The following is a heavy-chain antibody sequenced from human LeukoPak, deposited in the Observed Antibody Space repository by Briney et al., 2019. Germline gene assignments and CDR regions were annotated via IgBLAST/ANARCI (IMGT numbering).Heavy chain of an antibody. D-gene: IGHD3-22*01. V-gene: IGHV4-59*01. Sequence: SETLSLTCSVPGASISGYYYNWIRQPPGKGLEWIGYVYYSGITNYNPSLKSRVTMSVDTSKDQFSLKLSSVSAADTAVYYCARVLLSSGYSTWGQGTLVTVSS. CDR1: GASISGYY. J-gene: IGHJ5*02. CDR2: VYYSGIT. CDR3: ARVLLSSGYST.